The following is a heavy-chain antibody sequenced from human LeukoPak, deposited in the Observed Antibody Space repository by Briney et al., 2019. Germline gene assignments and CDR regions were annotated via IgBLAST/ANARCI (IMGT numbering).Heavy chain of an antibody. Sequence: SETLSLTCTVSGGSISSSSYYWGWIRQPPGKGLEWIGSIYYSGSTYYNPPLKSRVTISVDTSKNQFSLELSSVTAADTAVYYCARDLKIVTQNGYYYYYGMDVWGQGTTVTVSS. V-gene: IGHV4-39*07. CDR1: GGSISSSSYY. D-gene: IGHD1-26*01. CDR3: ARDLKIVTQNGYYYYYGMDV. CDR2: IYYSGST. J-gene: IGHJ6*02.